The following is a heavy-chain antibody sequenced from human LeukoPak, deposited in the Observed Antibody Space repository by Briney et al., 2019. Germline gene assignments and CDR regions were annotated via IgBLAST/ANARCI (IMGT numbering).Heavy chain of an antibody. J-gene: IGHJ4*02. CDR2: IKQDGSEK. CDR1: GFTFSSYW. CDR3: ARFVVVPAAIRYFDY. Sequence: PGGSLRLSCAASGFTFSSYWMSWVRQAPGKGLEWVANIKQDGSEKYYVDSVKGRFTISRDNAENSLYLQMNSLRAEDTAVYYCARFVVVPAAIRYFDYWGQGTLVTVSS. D-gene: IGHD2-2*02. V-gene: IGHV3-7*01.